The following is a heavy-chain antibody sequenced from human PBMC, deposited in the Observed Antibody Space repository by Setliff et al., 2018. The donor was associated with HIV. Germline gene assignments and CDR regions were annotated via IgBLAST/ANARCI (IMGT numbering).Heavy chain of an antibody. CDR2: IRSTPYGGTT. CDR1: GFTFGDYS. CDR3: TRDGVIKYYYYYYYMDV. J-gene: IGHJ6*03. D-gene: IGHD3-10*01. Sequence: SLRLSCTAAGFTFGDYSMSWVRQAPGKGLEWVAFIRSTPYGGTTEYAASVKGRFTISRDDSKSIAYLQMNSLKTEDTAVYYCTRDGVIKYYYYYYYMDVWGKGTTVTVSS. V-gene: IGHV3-49*04.